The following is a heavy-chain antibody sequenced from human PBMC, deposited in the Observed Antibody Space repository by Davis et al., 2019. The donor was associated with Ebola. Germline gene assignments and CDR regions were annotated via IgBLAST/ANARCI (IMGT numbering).Heavy chain of an antibody. CDR3: AKDSLDLWPFFDY. V-gene: IGHV3-30*18. D-gene: IGHD1-7*01. Sequence: GESLKISCAASGFTFSSYGMHWVRQAPGKGLEWVAVISYDGSNKYYADSVKGRFTISRDNSKNTLYLQMNSLRAEDTAVYYCAKDSLDLWPFFDYWGQGTLVTVSS. J-gene: IGHJ4*02. CDR1: GFTFSSYG. CDR2: ISYDGSNK.